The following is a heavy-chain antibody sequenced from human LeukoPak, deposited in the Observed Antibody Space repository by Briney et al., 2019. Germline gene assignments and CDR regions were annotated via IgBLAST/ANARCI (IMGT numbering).Heavy chain of an antibody. CDR3: ARDPSSSGWYGYYFDY. D-gene: IGHD6-19*01. CDR2: IKQDGSEK. V-gene: IGHV3-7*01. CDR1: GFTFSSYW. Sequence: GSLRLSCAASGFTFSSYWMSWVRQAPGKGLEWVANIKQDGSEKYYVDSVKGRFTISRDNAKNSLYLQMNSLRAEDTAVYYCARDPSSSGWYGYYFDYWGQGTLVSVSS. J-gene: IGHJ4*02.